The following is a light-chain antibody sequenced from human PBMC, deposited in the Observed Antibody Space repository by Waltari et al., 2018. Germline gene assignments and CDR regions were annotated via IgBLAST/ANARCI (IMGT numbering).Light chain of an antibody. CDR3: MQGKNLRA. J-gene: IGKJ1*01. CDR2: EVS. Sequence: EIVMTQTPLSLSVPPGQPATISCKSSRSITDTDGRSYLSWYLQKPGQSPQLFMYEVSNRFSGVPDRFSGSGSGTDFTLKISRVETDDVGIYYCMQGKNLRAFGQGTKVEI. V-gene: IGKV2-29*02. CDR1: RSITDTDGRSY.